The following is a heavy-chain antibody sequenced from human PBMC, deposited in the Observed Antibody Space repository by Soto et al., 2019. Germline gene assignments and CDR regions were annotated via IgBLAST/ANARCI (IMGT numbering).Heavy chain of an antibody. CDR3: AKDTGTVTENCVDP. V-gene: IGHV3-30*18. CDR1: GFTFSSYG. D-gene: IGHD4-4*01. Sequence: QVQLVESGGGVVQPGRSLRLSCAASGFTFSSYGMHWVRQAPGKGLEWVAVISYDGSNKYYADSVKGRFTISRDNSKNTLYLQMNSLRAEDTAVYYCAKDTGTVTENCVDPWGQGTLVTVSS. J-gene: IGHJ5*02. CDR2: ISYDGSNK.